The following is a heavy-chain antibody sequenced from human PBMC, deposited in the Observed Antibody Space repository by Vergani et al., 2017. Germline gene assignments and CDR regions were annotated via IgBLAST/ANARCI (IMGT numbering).Heavy chain of an antibody. CDR2: ISYDGSNK. Sequence: QVQLVESGGGVVQPGRSLRLSCAASGFTFSSYGMHWVRQAPGKGLEGVAVISYDGSNKYYADSVKGRFTISRDNSKNTLYLQMNSLRAEDTAVYYCAKDQVSIVPAATYGMDVWGQGTTVTVSS. V-gene: IGHV3-30*18. J-gene: IGHJ6*02. D-gene: IGHD2-2*01. CDR3: AKDQVSIVPAATYGMDV. CDR1: GFTFSSYG.